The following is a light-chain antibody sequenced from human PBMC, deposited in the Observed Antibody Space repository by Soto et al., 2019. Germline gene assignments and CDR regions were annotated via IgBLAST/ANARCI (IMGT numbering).Light chain of an antibody. V-gene: IGLV2-11*01. J-gene: IGLJ2*01. CDR1: SSDVCGYNY. CDR2: DVS. CDR3: CSYAGGHTSLL. Sequence: QSALTQPRSVSGSPGQSVTISCTGTSSDVCGYNYVSWYQQHPGTVPKLMIYDVSNRPSGVPDRFSGSKSGNTASLTISGLQAEDEADYYCCSYAGGHTSLLFGGGTKLTVL.